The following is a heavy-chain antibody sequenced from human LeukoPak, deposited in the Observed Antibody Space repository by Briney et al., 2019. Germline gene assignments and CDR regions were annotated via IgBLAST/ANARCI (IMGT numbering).Heavy chain of an antibody. V-gene: IGHV1-69*05. Sequence: GASVKVSFKASGGTFSSYAISWVRQAPGQGLEWMGVIIPIFCRANYAQKFPSRVTITTDESTSTAYMELCSLRSEDTAVYYCARDSGYYDFWKWGQGTLVTVSS. D-gene: IGHD3-3*01. CDR3: ARDSGYYDFWK. CDR1: GGTFSSYA. J-gene: IGHJ4*02. CDR2: IIPIFCRA.